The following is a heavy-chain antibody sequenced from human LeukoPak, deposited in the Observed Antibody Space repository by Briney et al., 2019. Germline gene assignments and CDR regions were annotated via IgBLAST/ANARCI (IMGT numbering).Heavy chain of an antibody. V-gene: IGHV1-69*04. Sequence: ASVKVSCKASGDTFSSYGFSWVRQAPGQGLEWMGRIIPILDMPTYTQKFKDRVTITADKSTSTVYMEVSSLTSEDTPVYYCARAHSKGFVSSWDYWGQGTLVTVSS. CDR1: GDTFSSYG. D-gene: IGHD6-13*01. J-gene: IGHJ4*02. CDR3: ARAHSKGFVSSWDY. CDR2: IIPILDMP.